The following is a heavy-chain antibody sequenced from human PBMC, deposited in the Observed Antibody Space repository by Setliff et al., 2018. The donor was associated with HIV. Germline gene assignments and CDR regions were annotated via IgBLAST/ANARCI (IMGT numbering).Heavy chain of an antibody. J-gene: IGHJ4*02. D-gene: IGHD5-18*01. CDR2: IHHTGST. Sequence: PSETLSLTCAVYDVSFSGHYWTWIRQPPGKGLEWVGEIHHTGSTNYNPSLKSRVTISADTSKKHFSLKLSSVTAADTAMYYCARADIYGYVDFWGQGTLVTVSS. CDR3: ARADIYGYVDF. CDR1: DVSFSGHY. V-gene: IGHV4-34*01.